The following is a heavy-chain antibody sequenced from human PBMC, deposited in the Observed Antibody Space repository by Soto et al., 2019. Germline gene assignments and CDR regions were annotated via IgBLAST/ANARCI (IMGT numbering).Heavy chain of an antibody. CDR2: VNPSGGST. J-gene: IGHJ1*01. Sequence: GASVKVSCNASGYTFTSYGISWVRQAPGQGLEWMGVVNPSGGSTNYAQKFQGRITMTRDTSTSTVYMDLSSLTSEDTAVYYCAREENCSDGICYSEYFQRWGQGTLVTVSS. CDR1: GYTFTSYG. CDR3: AREENCSDGICYSEYFQR. D-gene: IGHD2-15*01. V-gene: IGHV1-46*01.